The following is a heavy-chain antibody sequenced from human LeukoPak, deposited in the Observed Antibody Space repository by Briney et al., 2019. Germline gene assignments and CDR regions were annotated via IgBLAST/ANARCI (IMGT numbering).Heavy chain of an antibody. CDR3: AKGQGDQQLVLYYFYHGMDV. Sequence: GGSLRLSCAASGFTFSSYAMSWVRQAPGKRLEWVSAISGSGGSTYYADSVKGRFTISRDNSKNTLYLQANSLRAEDTAVYYCAKGQGDQQLVLYYFYHGMDVWGQGTTVIVSS. CDR2: ISGSGGST. J-gene: IGHJ6*02. V-gene: IGHV3-23*01. CDR1: GFTFSSYA. D-gene: IGHD6-13*01.